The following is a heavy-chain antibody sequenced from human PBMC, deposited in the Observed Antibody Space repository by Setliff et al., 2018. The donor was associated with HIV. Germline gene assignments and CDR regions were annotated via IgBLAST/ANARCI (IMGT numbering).Heavy chain of an antibody. V-gene: IGHV3-21*01. CDR2: ISSSGNFI. D-gene: IGHD2-15*01. Sequence: GGSLRLSCAASGFIFNAYTMVWVRQAPGKGLEWVSSISSSGNFIYYTDSVKGRFTSSRDNAKNSLFLQMDSLRGEDTAVYYCAEGYQFSDYWGRGTLVTVSS. CDR1: GFIFNAYT. CDR3: AEGYQFSDY. J-gene: IGHJ4*02.